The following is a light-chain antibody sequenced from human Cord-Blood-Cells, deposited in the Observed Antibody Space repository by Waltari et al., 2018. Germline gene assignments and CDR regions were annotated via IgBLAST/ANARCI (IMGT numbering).Light chain of an antibody. V-gene: IGKV1-39*01. Sequence: DIQMTQSPSSLSASVGDRVTITCRASQSISSYLNWYQQKPGKAPKLLIYAASSLQSGVPSRFSGSGSGTDFPLTISSLQPEDFATYYCQQSYSTAGTFGQGTKVEIK. CDR3: QQSYSTAGT. J-gene: IGKJ1*01. CDR2: AAS. CDR1: QSISSY.